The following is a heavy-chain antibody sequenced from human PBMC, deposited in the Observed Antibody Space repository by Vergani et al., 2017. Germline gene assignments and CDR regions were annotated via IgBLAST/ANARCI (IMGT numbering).Heavy chain of an antibody. V-gene: IGHV3-33*01. Sequence: QVQLVESGGGVVQPGRSLRLSCAASGFTFSSYGMHWVRQAPGKGLEWVAVIWYDGSNKYYADSVKGRFTISRDNSKNTLYLQMNSLRAEDTAVYYCARDKYGGNPWVAFDIWGQGTMVTVSS. CDR2: IWYDGSNK. CDR3: ARDKYGGNPWVAFDI. J-gene: IGHJ3*02. CDR1: GFTFSSYG. D-gene: IGHD4-23*01.